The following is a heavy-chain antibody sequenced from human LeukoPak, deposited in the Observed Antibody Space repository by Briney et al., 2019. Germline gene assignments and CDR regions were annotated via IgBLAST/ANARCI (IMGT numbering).Heavy chain of an antibody. CDR3: AKRGEILDY. Sequence: PGGSLRLSCAASGFTFSSYTMNWVRQAPGKWLEWVSAISGSGGSTYYADSVKGRFTISRDNSKNTLYLQMNSLRAEDTAVYYCAKRGEILDYWGQGTLVTVSS. D-gene: IGHD3-16*01. CDR2: ISGSGGST. V-gene: IGHV3-23*01. CDR1: GFTFSSYT. J-gene: IGHJ4*02.